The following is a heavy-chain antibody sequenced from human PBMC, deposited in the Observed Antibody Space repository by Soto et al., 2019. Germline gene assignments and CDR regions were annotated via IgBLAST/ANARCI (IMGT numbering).Heavy chain of an antibody. Sequence: LGGSLRLSCAASGFTFSSYAMSWVRQAPGKGLEWVSAISGSGGSTYYADSVKGRFTISRDNSKNTLYLQMNSLRAEDTAVYYCAKDRRFLEWLLFSLFDYWGQGTLVTVSS. CDR3: AKDRRFLEWLLFSLFDY. CDR2: ISGSGGST. D-gene: IGHD3-3*01. V-gene: IGHV3-23*01. CDR1: GFTFSSYA. J-gene: IGHJ4*02.